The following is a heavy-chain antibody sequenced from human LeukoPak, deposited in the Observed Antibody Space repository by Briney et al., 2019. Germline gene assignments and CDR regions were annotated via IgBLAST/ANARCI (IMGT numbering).Heavy chain of an antibody. CDR2: IYSGGST. J-gene: IGHJ5*02. Sequence: GGSLRLSCAASGFTVSSNYMSWVRQAPGKGLEWVSVIYSGGSTYYADSVKGRFTISRHNSKNTLYLQMNSLRAEDTAVYYCAKLGYCGGGSCYELYWFDPWGQGTLVTVSS. V-gene: IGHV3-53*04. D-gene: IGHD2-15*01. CDR3: AKLGYCGGGSCYELYWFDP. CDR1: GFTVSSNY.